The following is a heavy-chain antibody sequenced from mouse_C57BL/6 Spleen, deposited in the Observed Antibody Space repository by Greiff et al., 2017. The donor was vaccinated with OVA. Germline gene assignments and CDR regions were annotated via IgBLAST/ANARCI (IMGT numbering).Heavy chain of an antibody. J-gene: IGHJ3*01. CDR3: ARGAKLGAD. V-gene: IGHV1-19*01. D-gene: IGHD4-1*01. Sequence: EVQLQQSGPVLVKPGASVKMSCKASGYTFTDYYMNWVKQSHGKSLEWIGVINPYNGGTSYNQKFKGKATLTVDKSYSTAYMELNSLTSEDSAVYYCARGAKLGADWGQGTLVTVAA. CDR2: INPYNGGT. CDR1: GYTFTDYY.